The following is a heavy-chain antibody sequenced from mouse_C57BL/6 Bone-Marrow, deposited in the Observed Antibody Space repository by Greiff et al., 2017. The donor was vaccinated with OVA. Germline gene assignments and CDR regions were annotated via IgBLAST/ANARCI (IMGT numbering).Heavy chain of an antibody. CDR1: GFTFSDYG. D-gene: IGHD3-3*01. V-gene: IGHV5-17*01. CDR3: AGQGPSYFGY. J-gene: IGHJ2*01. Sequence: DVQLVESGGGLVKPGGSLKLSCAASGFTFSDYGMHWVRQAPEKGLEWVAYISSGSSTIYYADTVKGRFTISRDNAKNTLFLQMTSLRSEDTAMYYCAGQGPSYFGYWGQGTTLTVSS. CDR2: ISSGSSTI.